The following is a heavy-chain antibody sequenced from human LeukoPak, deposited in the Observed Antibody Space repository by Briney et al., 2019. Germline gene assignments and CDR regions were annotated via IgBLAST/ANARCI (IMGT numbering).Heavy chain of an antibody. CDR3: ARERSSGYYIGRFDP. J-gene: IGHJ5*02. CDR1: GGSISSYY. Sequence: SETLSLTCTVSGGSISSYYWSWIRQPPGKRLEWIGYIYYSGSTNYNPSLKSRVTISVDTPKNQFSLKLSSVTAADTAVYYCARERSSGYYIGRFDPWGQGTLVTVSS. D-gene: IGHD3-22*01. V-gene: IGHV4-59*01. CDR2: IYYSGST.